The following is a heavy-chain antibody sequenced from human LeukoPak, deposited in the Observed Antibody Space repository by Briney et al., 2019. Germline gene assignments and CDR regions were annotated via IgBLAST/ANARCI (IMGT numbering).Heavy chain of an antibody. CDR1: GFTASSNY. J-gene: IGHJ3*02. Sequence: GGSLRLSCAASGFTASSNYMNWVRQAPGKGLEWVSVIFSGGSTNYADSVKGRFTISRDNFKNTLYLQMNSLRDEDTAIYYCARARGGADAFDIWGQGTMVTVSS. V-gene: IGHV3-66*01. D-gene: IGHD2-21*01. CDR3: ARARGGADAFDI. CDR2: IFSGGST.